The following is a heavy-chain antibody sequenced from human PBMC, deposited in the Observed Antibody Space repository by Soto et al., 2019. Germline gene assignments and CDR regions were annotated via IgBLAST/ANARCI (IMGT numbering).Heavy chain of an antibody. CDR3: ARKSSSDSTGYDYFDY. D-gene: IGHD3-22*01. V-gene: IGHV3-21*06. J-gene: IGHJ4*02. CDR1: GFSFSSSD. CDR2: INYSGRYM. Sequence: ELQLVESGGGLVEPGGSLRLSCATSGFSFSSSDMTWVRQAPGKGLEYVSSINYSGRYMFYAGSLRGRFTVSRDNAKNSLYLQMNSLRAEDTAVYYCARKSSSDSTGYDYFDYWGQGTLVTVSS.